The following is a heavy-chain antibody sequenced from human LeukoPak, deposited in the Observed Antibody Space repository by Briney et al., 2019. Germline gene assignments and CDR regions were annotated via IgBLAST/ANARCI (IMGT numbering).Heavy chain of an antibody. CDR3: ARTRVYYDSSGYYRGLYYYYGMDV. J-gene: IGHJ6*02. D-gene: IGHD3-22*01. CDR1: GGTFISYA. Sequence: ASVKVSCKASGGTFISYAISWVRQAPGQGLEWMGGIIPIFGTANYAQKFQGRVTITADESTSTAYMELSSLRSEDTAVYYCARTRVYYDSSGYYRGLYYYYGMDVWGQGTTVTVSS. V-gene: IGHV1-69*13. CDR2: IIPIFGTA.